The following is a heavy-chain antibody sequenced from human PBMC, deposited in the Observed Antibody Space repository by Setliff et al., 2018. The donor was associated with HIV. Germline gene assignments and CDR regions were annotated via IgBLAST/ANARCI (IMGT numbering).Heavy chain of an antibody. Sequence: ASVKVSCKASGYTFTSGHMHWVRQAPGQGLEWMGMITPSDGNTNYERKFQGRVTMTRDTSTTTVYMELSSLTSEDTAIYYCARDFGGRWSFDYWGQGTLVTVSS. CDR3: ARDFGGRWSFDY. V-gene: IGHV1-46*01. CDR1: GYTFTSGH. CDR2: ITPSDGNT. J-gene: IGHJ4*02. D-gene: IGHD3-10*01.